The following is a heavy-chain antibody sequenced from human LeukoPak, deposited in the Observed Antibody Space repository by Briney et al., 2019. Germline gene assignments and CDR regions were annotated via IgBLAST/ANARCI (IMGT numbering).Heavy chain of an antibody. CDR1: GFTFSTYG. J-gene: IGHJ4*02. V-gene: IGHV3-30*02. Sequence: GGSLRLSCAVSGFTFSTYGMHWVRQAPGKGLKWVAFIRYDGSNTYYADSVKGRFTISRDSSENTLYLQMHSLRVEDTAVYYCAKDSSPTTRWSYFDYWGQGTLVTVSS. D-gene: IGHD6-13*01. CDR2: IRYDGSNT. CDR3: AKDSSPTTRWSYFDY.